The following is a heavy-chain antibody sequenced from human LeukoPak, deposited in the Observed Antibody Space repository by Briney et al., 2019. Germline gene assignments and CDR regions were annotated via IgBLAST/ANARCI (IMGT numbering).Heavy chain of an antibody. V-gene: IGHV3-21*01. J-gene: IGHJ3*02. CDR1: GFTFSSYS. CDR3: ARGGSGSNSNAFDI. CDR2: ISSSSSYI. D-gene: IGHD3-10*01. Sequence: GGSLRLSCAASGFTFSSYSMNWVRQAPGKGLEWVSSISSSSSYIYYADSVKGRFTISRDNAKNSLYLQMNSLRAEDTAVYYCARGGSGSNSNAFDIWGQGTMVTVSS.